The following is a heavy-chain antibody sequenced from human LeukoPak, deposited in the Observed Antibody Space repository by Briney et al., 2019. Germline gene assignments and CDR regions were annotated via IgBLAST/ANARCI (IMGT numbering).Heavy chain of an antibody. Sequence: GGSLRLSCAASGFTFSSYAMSWVRQAPGKGPEWVSAISGSGGSTYYADSVKGRFTISRDNSKNTLYLQMNSLRAEDTAVYYCAKDILRFLEWFTAFDIWGQGTMVTVSS. J-gene: IGHJ3*02. V-gene: IGHV3-23*01. CDR2: ISGSGGST. D-gene: IGHD3-3*01. CDR3: AKDILRFLEWFTAFDI. CDR1: GFTFSSYA.